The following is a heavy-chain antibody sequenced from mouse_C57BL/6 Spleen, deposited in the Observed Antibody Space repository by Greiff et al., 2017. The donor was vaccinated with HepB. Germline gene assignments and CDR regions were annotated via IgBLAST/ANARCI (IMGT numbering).Heavy chain of an antibody. CDR3: AIAVYYSTCGFAY. V-gene: IGHV1-69*01. Sequence: QVQLQQPGAELVMPGASVKLSCKASGYTFTSYWMHWVKQRPGQGLEWIGEIDPSDSYTNYDQKFKGKSTLTVDKSSSTAYMQLSSLTSEDSALYYCAIAVYYSTCGFAYWGQGTLVTVSA. J-gene: IGHJ3*01. D-gene: IGHD2-5*01. CDR2: IDPSDSYT. CDR1: GYTFTSYW.